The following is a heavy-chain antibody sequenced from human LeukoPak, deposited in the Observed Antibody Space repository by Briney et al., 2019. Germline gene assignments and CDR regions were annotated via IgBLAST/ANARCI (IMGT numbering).Heavy chain of an antibody. J-gene: IGHJ4*02. Sequence: GESLKISCKGSGYTFTSYWIGWVRQMPGKGLGWMGIIYPGDSDTRYSPSFQGQVPISADKSISTAYLQWSSLKASDTAMYYCARLETGVNYYDSSGYYYYWGQGTLVTVSS. D-gene: IGHD3-22*01. CDR3: ARLETGVNYYDSSGYYYY. CDR2: IYPGDSDT. CDR1: GYTFTSYW. V-gene: IGHV5-51*01.